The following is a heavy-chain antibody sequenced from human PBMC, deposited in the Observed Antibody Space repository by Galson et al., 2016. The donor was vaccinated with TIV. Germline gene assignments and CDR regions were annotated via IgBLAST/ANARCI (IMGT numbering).Heavy chain of an antibody. Sequence: SLRLSCAASGFTVSDNFMTWVRQVPGRGLEWVSLISAGGTTSYADSVQGRFTVSRDGSENTLYLQMSSLRPEDTAVYYCARERRYCGNNCYLYYYYGMDVWGQGTTVTVS. J-gene: IGHJ6*02. D-gene: IGHD2-21*02. V-gene: IGHV3-66*02. CDR2: ISAGGTT. CDR3: ARERRYCGNNCYLYYYYGMDV. CDR1: GFTVSDNF.